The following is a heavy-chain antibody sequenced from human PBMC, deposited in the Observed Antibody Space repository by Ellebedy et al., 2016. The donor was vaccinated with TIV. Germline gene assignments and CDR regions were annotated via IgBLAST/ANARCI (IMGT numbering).Heavy chain of an antibody. V-gene: IGHV1-69*13. J-gene: IGHJ4*02. CDR2: IIPIFGTS. Sequence: ASVKVSCKASGGTFSSYAISWVRQAPGQGLEWMGGIIPIFGTSNYAQKFQGRVTITADESTSTAYMELSSLRSEDTAVYYCARGGPLIGGLDYWGQGTLVTVSS. CDR3: ARGGPLIGGLDY. CDR1: GGTFSSYA. D-gene: IGHD7-27*01.